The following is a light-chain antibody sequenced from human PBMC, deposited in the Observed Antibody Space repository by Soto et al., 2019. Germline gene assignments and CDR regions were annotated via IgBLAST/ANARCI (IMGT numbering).Light chain of an antibody. CDR1: QTISSW. CDR2: KAS. Sequence: IQFPSTLFWCLGERVNKNLLASQTISSWLAWYQQKPGKAPKLLIYKASSLESGVPSRFSGSGSGTEFTLTISSLQPDDFATYYCQQYNSYPGTFGQGTKVDIK. J-gene: IGKJ1*01. CDR3: QQYNSYPGT. V-gene: IGKV1-5*03.